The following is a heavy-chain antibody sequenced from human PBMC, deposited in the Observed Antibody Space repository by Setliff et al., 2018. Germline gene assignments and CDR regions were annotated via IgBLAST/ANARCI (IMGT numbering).Heavy chain of an antibody. CDR1: GYSISSGYY. V-gene: IGHV4-38-2*01. J-gene: IGHJ4*01. CDR3: ARQLRYFDWLHPLGYFDY. Sequence: SETLSLTCAVSGYSISSGYYWGWIRQPPGKGLEWIGSIYHSGSTYYNPSLKSRVTISVDTSKNQFSLKLSSVTAADTAVYYCARQLRYFDWLHPLGYFDYWG. CDR2: IYHSGST. D-gene: IGHD3-9*01.